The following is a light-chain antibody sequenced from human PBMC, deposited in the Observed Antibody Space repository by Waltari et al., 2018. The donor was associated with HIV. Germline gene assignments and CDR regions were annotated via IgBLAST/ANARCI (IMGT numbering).Light chain of an antibody. CDR1: TSSLRDTNF. V-gene: IGLV2-11*01. J-gene: IGLJ3*02. Sequence: SALTQPRSVSGSPGRSVSISCTGATSSLRDTNFVSWYQQHAGRAPRVVLVDVDKRPSSVPARFSASTSGDTASLTISGLQPDDEALYFCSAFVASSSWVFGGGTQL. CDR2: DVD. CDR3: SAFVASSSWV.